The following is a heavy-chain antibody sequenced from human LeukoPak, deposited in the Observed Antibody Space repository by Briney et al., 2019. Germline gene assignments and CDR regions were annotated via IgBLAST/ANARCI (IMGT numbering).Heavy chain of an antibody. Sequence: ASVEVSCKASGYTFTGYYMHWVRQAPGQGLEWMGWINPNSGGTNYAQKFQGRVTMTRDTSISTAYMELSRLRSDDTAVYYCARVHCSGGSCYSDYWGQGTLVTVSS. CDR1: GYTFTGYY. J-gene: IGHJ4*02. CDR2: INPNSGGT. D-gene: IGHD2-15*01. CDR3: ARVHCSGGSCYSDY. V-gene: IGHV1-2*02.